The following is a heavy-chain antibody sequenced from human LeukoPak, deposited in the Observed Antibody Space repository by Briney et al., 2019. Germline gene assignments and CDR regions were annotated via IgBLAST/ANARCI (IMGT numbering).Heavy chain of an antibody. Sequence: PSETLSLTCTVSGGSISSYYWSWIRQPPGKGLEWIGYIYYSGSTNYNPSLKSRVTISVDTSKNQFSLKLSSVTAADTAVYYCARGSHLGIPGLNWFDPWGQGTLVTVSS. CDR1: GGSISSYY. V-gene: IGHV4-59*01. D-gene: IGHD3-16*01. J-gene: IGHJ5*02. CDR2: IYYSGST. CDR3: ARGSHLGIPGLNWFDP.